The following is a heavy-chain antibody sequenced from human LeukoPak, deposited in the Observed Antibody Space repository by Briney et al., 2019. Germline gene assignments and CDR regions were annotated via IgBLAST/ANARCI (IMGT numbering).Heavy chain of an antibody. V-gene: IGHV3-53*04. CDR2: INSGDST. CDR1: GFTVSTEY. Sequence: GGSLRLSCAVSGFTVSTEYMGWVRQAPEKGLEWVSLINSGDSTSYADSVKGRFTISRHNSKNTLYLQMNGLRAEDTAVYYCARALYYFDYWGQGTLVTVFS. CDR3: ARALYYFDY. J-gene: IGHJ4*02.